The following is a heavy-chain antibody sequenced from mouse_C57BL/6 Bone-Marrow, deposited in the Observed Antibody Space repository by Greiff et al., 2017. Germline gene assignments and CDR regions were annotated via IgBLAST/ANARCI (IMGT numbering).Heavy chain of an antibody. CDR1: GFTFTDYY. J-gene: IGHJ3*01. CDR3: ARCRRLTGPFAY. CDR2: IRNKANGYTT. Sequence: EVQGVESGGGLVQPGGSLSLSCAASGFTFTDYYMSWVRQPPGKALEWLGFIRNKANGYTTEYSASVKGRFTISRDNSQSILNLQMNALRAEDSATSYVARCRRLTGPFAYWGQGTLATVSA. V-gene: IGHV7-3*01. D-gene: IGHD4-1*01.